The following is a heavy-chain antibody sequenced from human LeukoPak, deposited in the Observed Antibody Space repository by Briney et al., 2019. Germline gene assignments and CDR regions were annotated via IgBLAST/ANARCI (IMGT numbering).Heavy chain of an antibody. CDR2: ITPFNGNT. CDR1: GYTFTYRY. V-gene: IGHV1-45*02. CDR3: ASAPAAILYFDY. J-gene: IGHJ4*02. D-gene: IGHD2-2*01. Sequence: SVKVSCKASGYTFTYRYLHWVRQAPGQALEWMGWITPFNGNTNYAQKFQDRVTITRDRSMSTAYMELSSLRSEDTAMYYCASAPAAILYFDYWGQGTLVTVSS.